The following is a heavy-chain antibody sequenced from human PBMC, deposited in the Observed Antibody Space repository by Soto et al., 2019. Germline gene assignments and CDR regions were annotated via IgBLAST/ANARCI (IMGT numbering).Heavy chain of an antibody. D-gene: IGHD3-16*01. CDR1: GFTFSSYA. Sequence: EVQLLESGGGLVQPGGSLRLSCAASGFTFSSYAMSWVRQAPGKGLEWVSAISGSGGSTYYADSVKGWFTISRDNSKNTLYLQMNSLRAEDTAVYYCANSLLMGGDWFDPWGQGTLVTVSS. J-gene: IGHJ5*02. V-gene: IGHV3-23*01. CDR3: ANSLLMGGDWFDP. CDR2: ISGSGGST.